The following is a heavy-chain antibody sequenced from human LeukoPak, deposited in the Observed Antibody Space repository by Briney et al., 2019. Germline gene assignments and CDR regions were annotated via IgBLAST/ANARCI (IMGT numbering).Heavy chain of an antibody. CDR3: ARIITMIVRVGGRGGAFDI. V-gene: IGHV4-39*07. J-gene: IGHJ3*02. D-gene: IGHD3-22*01. Sequence: SETLSLTCAVSGGSISSSSYYWGWIRQPPGKGLEWIGSIYYSGSTYYNPSLKSRVTISVDTSKNQFSLKLSSVTAADTAVYYCARIITMIVRVGGRGGAFDIWGQGTMVTVSS. CDR2: IYYSGST. CDR1: GGSISSSSYY.